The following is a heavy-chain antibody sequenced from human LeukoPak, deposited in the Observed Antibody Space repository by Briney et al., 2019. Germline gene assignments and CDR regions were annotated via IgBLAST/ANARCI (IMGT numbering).Heavy chain of an antibody. CDR2: NNPSGGST. J-gene: IGHJ6*03. CDR3: AREGQRIAARPGDYYYYYYYMDV. V-gene: IGHV1-46*01. CDR1: GYTFTSYY. Sequence: GASVKVSCKASGYTFTSYYMHWVRQAPGQGLEWMGINNPSGGSTSYAQKFQGRVTMTRDTSTSTVYMELSSLRSEDTAVYYCAREGQRIAARPGDYYYYYYYMDVWGKETTVTVSS. D-gene: IGHD6-6*01.